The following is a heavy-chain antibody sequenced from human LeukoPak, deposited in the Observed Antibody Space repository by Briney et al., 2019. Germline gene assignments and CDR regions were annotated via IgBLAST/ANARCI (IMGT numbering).Heavy chain of an antibody. J-gene: IGHJ4*02. D-gene: IGHD5-24*01. Sequence: GGSLRLSCAASGFTFRDYSIHWFRGAPGKALEGVSYIGIDSGNTNYANSVKGRFTISGDKAKNSLYLQMNSLRVEDTAVYYCARDYKYAFDNWGQGTLVTVSS. CDR2: IGIDSGNT. V-gene: IGHV3-48*01. CDR3: ARDYKYAFDN. CDR1: GFTFRDYS.